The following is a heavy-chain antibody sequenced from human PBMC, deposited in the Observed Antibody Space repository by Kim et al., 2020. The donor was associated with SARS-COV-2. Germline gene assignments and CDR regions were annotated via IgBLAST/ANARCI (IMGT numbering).Heavy chain of an antibody. D-gene: IGHD1-26*01. J-gene: IGHJ4*02. V-gene: IGHV1-69*13. CDR1: GGTFSSYA. CDR3: ARIVSAIRPRYYFDY. CDR2: IIPIFGTA. Sequence: SVKVSCKASGGTFSSYAISWVRQAPGQGLEWMGGIIPIFGTANYAQKFQGRVTITADESTSTAYMELSSLRSEDTAVYYCARIVSAIRPRYYFDYWGQGTLVTVSS.